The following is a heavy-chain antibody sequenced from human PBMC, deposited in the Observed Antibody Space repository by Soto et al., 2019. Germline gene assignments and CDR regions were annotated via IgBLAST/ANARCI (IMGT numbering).Heavy chain of an antibody. D-gene: IGHD1-7*01. Sequence: KTSETLSLTCAVSGGSISSSNWWSWVRQPPGKGLEWIGEIYHSGSTNYNPSLKSRVTISVDKSKNQFSLKLSSVTAADTAVYYCARGPRMDWNYGELDYWGQGTLVTVSS. J-gene: IGHJ4*02. V-gene: IGHV4-4*02. CDR3: ARGPRMDWNYGELDY. CDR2: IYHSGST. CDR1: GGSISSSNW.